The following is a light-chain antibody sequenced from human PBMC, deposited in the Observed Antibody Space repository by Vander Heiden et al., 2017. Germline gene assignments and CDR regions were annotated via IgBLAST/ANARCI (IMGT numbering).Light chain of an antibody. J-gene: IGLJ3*02. CDR3: SAWDSSLSVWV. V-gene: IGLV10-54*01. CDR2: RGN. Sequence: QAGLTQPPSVSKGLRQTATLTCTGNSNNVGNQGAAWVQQHQGHPPKLLSYRGNGRPSGNPKGVSGSPAGKPGPLTNTGLPAWGGADYYCSAWDSSLSVWVFGGGTKLTVL. CDR1: SNNVGNQG.